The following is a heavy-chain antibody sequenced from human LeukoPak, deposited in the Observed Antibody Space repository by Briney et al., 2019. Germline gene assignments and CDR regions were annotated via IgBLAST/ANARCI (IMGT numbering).Heavy chain of an antibody. CDR1: GGSISSGDYY. CDR2: IYYSGST. D-gene: IGHD3-16*01. Sequence: SETLSLTCTVSGGSISSGDYYWSWIRQPPGKGLGWIGYIYYSGSTYYNPSLKSRVTISVDTSKNQFSLKLSSVTAADTAVYYCARDSGGSWFDPWGQGTLVTVSS. CDR3: ARDSGGSWFDP. J-gene: IGHJ5*02. V-gene: IGHV4-30-4*01.